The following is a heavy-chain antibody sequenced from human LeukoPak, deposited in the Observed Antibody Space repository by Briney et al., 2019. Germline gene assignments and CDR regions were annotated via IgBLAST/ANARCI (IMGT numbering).Heavy chain of an antibody. CDR2: IRYDGSNK. CDR1: GFTFSSYG. J-gene: IGHJ6*03. Sequence: PGGSLRLSWAASGFTFSSYGMHWVRQAPGKGLEGVAFIRYDGSNKYYADSVKGRFTISRDNSKNTLYLQMNSLRADDTAVYYCAHLPRHYAAYYYYYYYMDVWGKGTTVTVSS. CDR3: AHLPRHYAAYYYYYYYMDV. D-gene: IGHD4/OR15-4a*01. V-gene: IGHV3-30*02.